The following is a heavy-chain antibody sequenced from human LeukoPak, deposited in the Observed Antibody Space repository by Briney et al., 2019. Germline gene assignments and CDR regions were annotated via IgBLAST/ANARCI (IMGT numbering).Heavy chain of an antibody. D-gene: IGHD5-12*01. CDR3: ARSREWLRFFDY. V-gene: IGHV4-34*01. CDR2: INHSGST. J-gene: IGHJ4*02. CDR1: GGSFSGYY. Sequence: SETLSLTCAVYGGSFSGYYWSWIRQPPGKGLEWIGEINHSGSTNYNPSLKSRVIISVDTSKNQFSLKLSSVTAADTAVYYCARSREWLRFFDYWGQGTLVTVSS.